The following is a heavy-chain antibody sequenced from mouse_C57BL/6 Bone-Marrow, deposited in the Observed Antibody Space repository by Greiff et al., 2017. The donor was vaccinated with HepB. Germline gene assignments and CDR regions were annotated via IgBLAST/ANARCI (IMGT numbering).Heavy chain of an antibody. D-gene: IGHD2-5*01. CDR2: ISGGGGNT. CDR1: GFTFSSYT. Sequence: EVQLVESGGGLVKPGGSLKLSCAASGFTFSSYTMSWVRQTPEKRLEWVATISGGGGNTYYPDSVKGRFTISRDNAKNTLYLQMSSLRSEDTALYYCARPYSNYPSYWYFDVWGTGTTVTVSS. J-gene: IGHJ1*03. V-gene: IGHV5-9*01. CDR3: ARPYSNYPSYWYFDV.